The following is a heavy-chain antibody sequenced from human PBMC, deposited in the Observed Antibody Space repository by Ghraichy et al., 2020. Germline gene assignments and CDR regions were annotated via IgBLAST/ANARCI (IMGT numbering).Heavy chain of an antibody. Sequence: LSLTCAASGFTFSSYAMSWVRQAPGKGLEWVSALFDSARSTYYADSVKGRFTISRDNSRNTLYLQMNSLRAEDTAVYYCAKDGPGLDIYFDYWGQGTLVTVSS. J-gene: IGHJ4*02. CDR3: AKDGPGLDIYFDY. V-gene: IGHV3-23*01. CDR1: GFTFSSYA. CDR2: LFDSARST. D-gene: IGHD3-10*01.